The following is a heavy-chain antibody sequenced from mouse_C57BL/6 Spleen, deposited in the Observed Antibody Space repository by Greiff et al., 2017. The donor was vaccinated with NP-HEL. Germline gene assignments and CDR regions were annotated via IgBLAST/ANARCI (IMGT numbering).Heavy chain of an antibody. CDR2: IDPEDGET. V-gene: IGHV14-2*01. CDR3: ARRITTVVVDYFDY. D-gene: IGHD1-1*01. Sequence: EVHLVESGAELVKPGASVKLSCTASGFNIKDYYMHWVKQRTEQGLEWIGRIDPEDGETKYAPKFQGKATITADTSSNTAYLQLSSLTSEDTAVYYCARRITTVVVDYFDYWGQGTTLTVSS. J-gene: IGHJ2*01. CDR1: GFNIKDYY.